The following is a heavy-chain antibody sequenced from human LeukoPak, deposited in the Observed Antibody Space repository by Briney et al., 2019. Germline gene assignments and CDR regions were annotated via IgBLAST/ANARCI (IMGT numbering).Heavy chain of an antibody. V-gene: IGHV4-34*01. Sequence: SEALSLTCTVSGGSISGYYWSWIRQPPGKGLEWIGEINHSGSTNYNPSLKSRVTISVDTSKNQFSLKLSSVTAADTAVYYCARHISPILTGPKDAFDIWGQGTMVTVSS. CDR3: ARHISPILTGPKDAFDI. J-gene: IGHJ3*02. D-gene: IGHD3-9*01. CDR1: GGSISGYY. CDR2: INHSGST.